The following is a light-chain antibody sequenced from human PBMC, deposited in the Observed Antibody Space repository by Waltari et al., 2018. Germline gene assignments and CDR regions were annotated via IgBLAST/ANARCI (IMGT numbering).Light chain of an antibody. CDR2: KAN. V-gene: IGLV8-61*01. CDR3: ALYMGSGIWV. Sequence: QTVVTQEPSLSVSPGGTVTLTCALSSGSLSTTSYATWYQQTPGQAPRTPVYKANARSSGVPERFSGASLGNTAALTITGAQADDESDYYCALYMGSGIWVFGGGTRLTVL. CDR1: SGSLSTTSY. J-gene: IGLJ3*02.